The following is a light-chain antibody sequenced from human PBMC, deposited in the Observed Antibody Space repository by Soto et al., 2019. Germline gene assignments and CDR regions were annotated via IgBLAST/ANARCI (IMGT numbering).Light chain of an antibody. CDR3: QQYYGSPWT. Sequence: DIVMTQSPDSLAVSLGERATIDCKSSQNILYSSNNKNYLAWYQQKPGQPPRLLFYWASTRVSGVPDRFSGSVSGAHFTLTINGLQPEDVAVYYCQQYYGSPWTFGQGTKVEVK. J-gene: IGKJ1*01. CDR1: QNILYSSNNKNY. V-gene: IGKV4-1*01. CDR2: WAS.